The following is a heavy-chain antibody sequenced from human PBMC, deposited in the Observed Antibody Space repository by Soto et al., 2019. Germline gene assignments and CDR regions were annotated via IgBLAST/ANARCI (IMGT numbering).Heavy chain of an antibody. V-gene: IGHV4-59*01. CDR2: IYYSGST. CDR1: GGSISSYY. J-gene: IGHJ4*02. Sequence: QVQLQESGPGLVKPSETLSLTCTVSGGSISSYYWSWIRQPPGKGLEWIGYIYYSGSTNYNPSLKSRITIAVDTSKNQVYLKLSYVTAADKAVYYCARVLEQPGRSARYFDYWGQGTLVTVSS. D-gene: IGHD6-13*01. CDR3: ARVLEQPGRSARYFDY.